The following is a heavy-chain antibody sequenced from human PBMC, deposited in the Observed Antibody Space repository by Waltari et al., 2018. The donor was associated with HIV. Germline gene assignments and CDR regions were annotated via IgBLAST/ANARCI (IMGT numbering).Heavy chain of an antibody. Sequence: EVQLVECGGGVVQPGGSLRLSCEASGFTLNKYWMSWVRQAPGEGLEWVANIEQDESENDYGDSLKGRFTISRDNAKNSLFLQMNSLRVEDTAVYYCAREALYDSSGYYFDYWGQGTLVTVSS. CDR1: GFTLNKYW. V-gene: IGHV3-7*01. D-gene: IGHD3-22*01. CDR2: IEQDESEN. J-gene: IGHJ4*02. CDR3: AREALYDSSGYYFDY.